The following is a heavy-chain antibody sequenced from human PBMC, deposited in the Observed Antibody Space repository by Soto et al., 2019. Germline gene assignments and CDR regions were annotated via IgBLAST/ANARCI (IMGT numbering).Heavy chain of an antibody. J-gene: IGHJ4*02. CDR1: GFTFSSYS. V-gene: IGHV3-48*01. CDR3: ARESSSWYGD. D-gene: IGHD6-13*01. CDR2: ITNGGSTI. Sequence: EVQLVESGGGLVQPGGSLRLSCAASGFTFSSYSMAWVRQAPGKGLEWVSYITNGGSTIYYADSVKGRLTISRDNAKNSLYLQMNSLSAEDAAVYYCARESSSWYGDWGQGTLVTVSS.